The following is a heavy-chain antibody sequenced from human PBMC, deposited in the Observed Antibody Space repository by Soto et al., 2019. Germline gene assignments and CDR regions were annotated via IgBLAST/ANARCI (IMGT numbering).Heavy chain of an antibody. D-gene: IGHD6-13*01. Sequence: SETLSLTCTVSGGPTRSYYRSWIRQPAGKGLEWIGRIYPSGRANYNPSIKSEIPMSVDTSKNQFSLTLSSVSAADTAVYSWGGESTSRSSDHFGSRRQGTLVTGSS. J-gene: IGHJ4*02. CDR2: IYPSGRA. CDR3: GGESTSRSSDHFGS. CDR1: GGPTRSYY. V-gene: IGHV4-4*07.